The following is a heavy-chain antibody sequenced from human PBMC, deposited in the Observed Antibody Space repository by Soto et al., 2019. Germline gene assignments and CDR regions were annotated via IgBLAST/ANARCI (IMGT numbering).Heavy chain of an antibody. CDR1: GSPFSDYY. Sequence: GGSLRLSCAASGSPFSDYYMSWIRQAPGKGLEWVSYISSSGNTIYYADSVKGRFTISRDNAKNSLYLQMNSLRAEDTAVYYCARDHNLYGDYVIWFDPWGQGTLVTVSS. J-gene: IGHJ5*02. V-gene: IGHV3-11*01. CDR3: ARDHNLYGDYVIWFDP. D-gene: IGHD4-17*01. CDR2: ISSSGNTI.